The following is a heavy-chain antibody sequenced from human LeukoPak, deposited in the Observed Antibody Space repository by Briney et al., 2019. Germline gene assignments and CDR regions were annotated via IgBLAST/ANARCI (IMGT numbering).Heavy chain of an antibody. J-gene: IGHJ4*02. CDR1: GGSISSYY. CDR2: IYYSGST. Sequence: SETLSLTCTVSGGSISSYYWSWLRQPPGKGLEWIGYIYYSGSTNYNPSLKSRVTISVDTSKNQFSLKLSSVTAADTAVYYCARRAQAGRIFDYWGQGTLVTVSS. D-gene: IGHD6-13*01. CDR3: ARRAQAGRIFDY. V-gene: IGHV4-59*08.